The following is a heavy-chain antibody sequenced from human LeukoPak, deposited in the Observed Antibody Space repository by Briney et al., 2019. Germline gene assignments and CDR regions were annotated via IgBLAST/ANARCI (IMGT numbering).Heavy chain of an antibody. CDR2: INAGNGNT. Sequence: ASVKVSCKASGYTFTSYAIHWVRQAPGQRLEWMGWINAGNGNTKYSQKFQGRVTITRDTSANTAYMELSSLRSEDTAVYYCARDHGSSKEDDAFDIWGQGTMVTVSS. CDR3: ARDHGSSKEDDAFDI. D-gene: IGHD6-13*01. V-gene: IGHV1-3*01. CDR1: GYTFTSYA. J-gene: IGHJ3*02.